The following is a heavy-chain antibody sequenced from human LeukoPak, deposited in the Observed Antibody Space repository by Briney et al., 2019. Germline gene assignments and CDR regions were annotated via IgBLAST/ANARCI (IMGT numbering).Heavy chain of an antibody. V-gene: IGHV4-4*07. CDR3: ARDCSGNSCYSY. CDR2: IYSSGST. CDR1: GGSISTYY. J-gene: IGHJ4*02. D-gene: IGHD2-15*01. Sequence: SETLSLTCTVSGGSISTYYWSWIRQPAGKGLEWIGRIYSSGSTDYNPSLKSRVTMSVDKSKKQFSLKLSSATAADTAVYYCARDCSGNSCYSYWGQGTLVTVSS.